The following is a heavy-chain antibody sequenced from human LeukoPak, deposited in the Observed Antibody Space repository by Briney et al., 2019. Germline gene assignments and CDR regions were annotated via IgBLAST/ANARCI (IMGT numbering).Heavy chain of an antibody. Sequence: GASVKVSCKASGYTFTSYDINWVRQATGQGLEWMGWMNPNSGNTGYAQKFQGRVTITRSTSVSTAYMELSSLRSEDTAVYYCARSIIGVLRFLEWLPKYYYYYYMDVWGKGTTVTVSS. V-gene: IGHV1-8*03. CDR3: ARSIIGVLRFLEWLPKYYYYYYMDV. J-gene: IGHJ6*03. CDR1: GYTFTSYD. CDR2: MNPNSGNT. D-gene: IGHD3-3*01.